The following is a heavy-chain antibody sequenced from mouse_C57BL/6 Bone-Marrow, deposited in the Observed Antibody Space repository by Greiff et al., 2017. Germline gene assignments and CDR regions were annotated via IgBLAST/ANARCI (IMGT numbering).Heavy chain of an antibody. CDR2: IDPSDSYT. CDR1: GYTFTSYW. CDR3: AREGDRPGAMDY. J-gene: IGHJ4*01. V-gene: IGHV1-69*01. Sequence: QVQLQQPGAELVMPGASVKLSCKASGYTFTSYWMHWVKQRPGQGLEWIGEIDPSDSYTNYNQKFKGKSTLTVDKASSTAYMQLSSRTSEDSAVYYCAREGDRPGAMDYWGQGTSVTVSS.